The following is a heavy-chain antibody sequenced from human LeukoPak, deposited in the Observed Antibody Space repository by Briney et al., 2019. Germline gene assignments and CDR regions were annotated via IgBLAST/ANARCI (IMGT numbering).Heavy chain of an antibody. CDR3: ARTTEGYCRSTSCYGFYYSYYMVV. D-gene: IGHD2-2*01. Sequence: PSETLSLTCTVSGGSISYYYWSWIRQPPGKGLEWIGYIYYSGSTNYNPSLKSRVTISVATSKNQFSLKLNSVTAADTAVYYCARTTEGYCRSTSCYGFYYSYYMVVWGKGTTVTISS. CDR1: GGSISYYY. CDR2: IYYSGST. J-gene: IGHJ6*03. V-gene: IGHV4-59*01.